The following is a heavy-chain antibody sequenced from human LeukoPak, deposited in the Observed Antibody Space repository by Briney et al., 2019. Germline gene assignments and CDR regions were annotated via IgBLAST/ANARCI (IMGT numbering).Heavy chain of an antibody. V-gene: IGHV3-53*04. D-gene: IGHD3-22*01. J-gene: IGHJ6*02. CDR2: IYSGGST. CDR1: GFTVSSNY. Sequence: PGGSLRLSCAASGFTVSSNYMSWVRQAPGKGLEWVSVIYSGGSTYYADSVKGRFTISRHNSKNTLYLQMNSLRAEDTAVYYCARDMYYYDSSGYFIAEHYGMDVWGQGTTVTVSS. CDR3: ARDMYYYDSSGYFIAEHYGMDV.